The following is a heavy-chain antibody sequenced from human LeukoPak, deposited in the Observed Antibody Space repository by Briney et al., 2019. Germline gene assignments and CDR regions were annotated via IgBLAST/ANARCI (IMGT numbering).Heavy chain of an antibody. D-gene: IGHD2-15*01. Sequence: SQTLSLTCAVSGGSISSGGYSWSWIRQPPGKGLEWIGYIYHSGSTYYNPSLKSRVTISVDRSKNQFSLKLSSVTAADTAVYYCAREPILGYCSGGSCYSRYYYYGMDVWGQGTTVTVSS. CDR3: AREPILGYCSGGSCYSRYYYYGMDV. CDR2: IYHSGST. CDR1: GGSISSGGYS. J-gene: IGHJ6*02. V-gene: IGHV4-30-2*01.